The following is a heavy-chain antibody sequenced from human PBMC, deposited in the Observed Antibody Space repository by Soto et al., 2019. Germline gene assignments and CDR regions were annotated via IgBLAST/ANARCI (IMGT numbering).Heavy chain of an antibody. CDR3: ASGVAASHFYYYYIDV. CDR2: ISGSGSTI. J-gene: IGHJ6*03. D-gene: IGHD2-15*01. V-gene: IGHV3-11*01. CDR1: GFTFSDYY. Sequence: QVQLVESGGGLVKPGGSLRLSCAASGFTFSDYYMSWIRQAPGKGLEWVSYISGSGSTIYYADSVKGRFTISRDNAKNSLHLQMNSLRSEDTAVYYCASGVAASHFYYYYIDVWGKGTTVTVSS.